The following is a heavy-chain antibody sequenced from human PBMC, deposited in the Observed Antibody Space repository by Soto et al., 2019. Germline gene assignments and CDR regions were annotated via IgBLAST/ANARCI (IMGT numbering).Heavy chain of an antibody. CDR3: GRHSYSSGWYWFDP. V-gene: IGHV4-39*01. Sequence: QLQLQESGPGLVKPSETLSLTCTVSGGSISRSSSYYWGWIRQPPGKGLEWIGSIHYSGSTYHNPSLKSRVIISLDTSKNQFSLKLNFVPGADTAVYYCGRHSYSSGWYWFDPWGQGTLVTVSS. CDR1: GGSISRSSSYY. J-gene: IGHJ5*02. CDR2: IHYSGST. D-gene: IGHD6-19*01.